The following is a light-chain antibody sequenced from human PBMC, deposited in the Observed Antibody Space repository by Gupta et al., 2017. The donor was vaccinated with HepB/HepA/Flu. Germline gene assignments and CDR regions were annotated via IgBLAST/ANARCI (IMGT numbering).Light chain of an antibody. Sequence: DIVMTQSPLSLPVTPGEPASIPCRSSQSLLHINGYNYLDWYLQKPGQSPQLLIYFGSNRASGVPDRFSGSGSGTDFTLKISRGEAEDVGVYYCRQALQTPRTFGQGTKVESK. J-gene: IGKJ1*01. CDR3: RQALQTPRT. CDR1: QSLLHINGYNY. V-gene: IGKV2-28*01. CDR2: FGS.